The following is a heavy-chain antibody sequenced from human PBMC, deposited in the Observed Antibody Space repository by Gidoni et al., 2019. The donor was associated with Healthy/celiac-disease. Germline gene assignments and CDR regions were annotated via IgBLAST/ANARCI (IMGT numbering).Heavy chain of an antibody. D-gene: IGHD6-6*01. J-gene: IGHJ6*02. V-gene: IGHV3-33*01. CDR2: IWYDGSNK. CDR3: ARDSWSSSSSQAYYYYYYGMDV. Sequence: QVQLVESGGGVVQPGRSLRLSCAASGFTFISYGMHWVRQAPGKGLEWVAVIWYDGSNKYYADSVKGRFTISRDNSKNTLYLQMNSLRAEDTAVYYCARDSWSSSSSQAYYYYYYGMDVWGQGTTVTVSS. CDR1: GFTFISYG.